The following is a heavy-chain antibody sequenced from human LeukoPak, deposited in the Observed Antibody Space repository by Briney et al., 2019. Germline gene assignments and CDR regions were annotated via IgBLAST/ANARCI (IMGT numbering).Heavy chain of an antibody. CDR2: IVVGSGNT. J-gene: IGHJ4*02. Sequence: GTSVKVSCKASGFTFTSSAMQWVRQARGQRPEWIGWIVVGSGNTNYAQKFQERVTITRDMSTSTAYMELSSLRSEDTAVYYCAAAGDSSIFVFGYWGQGTLVTVSS. D-gene: IGHD3-22*01. V-gene: IGHV1-58*02. CDR1: GFTFTSSA. CDR3: AAAGDSSIFVFGY.